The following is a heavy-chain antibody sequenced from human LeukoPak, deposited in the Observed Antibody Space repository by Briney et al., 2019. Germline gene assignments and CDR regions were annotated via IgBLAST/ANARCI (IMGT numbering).Heavy chain of an antibody. CDR2: MNPNSGNT. CDR3: ARGDSSGYYRDYFDY. D-gene: IGHD3-22*01. V-gene: IGHV1-8*01. Sequence: ASVKVSCXASGCTFTSYDINWVRQATGQGLEWMGWMNPNSGNTGYAQKFQGRVTMTRNTSISTAYMELSSLRSEDTAVYYCARGDSSGYYRDYFDYWGQGTLVTVSS. J-gene: IGHJ4*02. CDR1: GCTFTSYD.